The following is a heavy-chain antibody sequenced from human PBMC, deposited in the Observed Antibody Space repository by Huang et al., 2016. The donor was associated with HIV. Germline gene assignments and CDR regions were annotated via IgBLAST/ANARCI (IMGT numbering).Heavy chain of an antibody. CDR3: ARGGPRITVTGPLDS. Sequence: QVQIDQWGAGLLKPSETLSLTCAVYGGSFSGYYWNWIRQPPGKGREWSGKINHGGSTNHHPSLKSRVTILVDVSKKQFSLQLRSVTAADTAIYYCARGGPRITVTGPLDSWGPGALVSVSS. J-gene: IGHJ4*02. D-gene: IGHD6-19*01. CDR2: INHGGST. V-gene: IGHV4-34*01. CDR1: GGSFSGYY.